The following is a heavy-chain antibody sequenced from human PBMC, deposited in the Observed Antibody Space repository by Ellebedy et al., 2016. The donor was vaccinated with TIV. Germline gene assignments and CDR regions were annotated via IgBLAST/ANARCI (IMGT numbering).Heavy chain of an antibody. V-gene: IGHV4-34*01. Sequence: SETLSLTXAVYGGSFSGYYWSWIRQPPGKGLEWIGEINHSGSTNYNPSLKSRVTISVDTSKNQFSLKLRSVTAADTAVYYCARPQALGLSYLNYWGQGSRVTVSS. CDR2: INHSGST. CDR3: ARPQALGLSYLNY. CDR1: GGSFSGYY. D-gene: IGHD1-7*01. J-gene: IGHJ4*02.